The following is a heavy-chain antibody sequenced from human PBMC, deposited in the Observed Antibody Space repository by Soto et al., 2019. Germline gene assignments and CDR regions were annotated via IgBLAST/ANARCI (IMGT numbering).Heavy chain of an antibody. D-gene: IGHD5-18*01. J-gene: IGHJ6*02. V-gene: IGHV3-23*01. CDR3: AKEGTAEWIHYYYPTDV. CDR1: AFNFSSFA. Sequence: HPGGSLRLSCAGSAFNFSSFAMTWVSQAPGKGLEWVSTISGSGGSRFYADSVKGRFTLTRDNSKDTVYLQMNSLRVEDSAFYYCAKEGTAEWIHYYYPTDVWGRGTPVTVSS. CDR2: ISGSGGSR.